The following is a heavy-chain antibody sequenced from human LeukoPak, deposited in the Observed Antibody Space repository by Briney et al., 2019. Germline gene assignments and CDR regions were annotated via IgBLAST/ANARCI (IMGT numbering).Heavy chain of an antibody. V-gene: IGHV3-21*01. CDR1: EFTFSVYT. D-gene: IGHD3-3*01. Sequence: KAGGSLRLSCTASEFTFSVYTMNWVRQAPGKGLEWVSSISPSSSSIYYADSVRGRFTVSRDNAKKSLSLQMNSLRVEDTAIYYCARETYNDFWSGLNWFDPRGQGTLVTVSS. CDR3: ARETYNDFWSGLNWFDP. J-gene: IGHJ5*02. CDR2: ISPSSSSI.